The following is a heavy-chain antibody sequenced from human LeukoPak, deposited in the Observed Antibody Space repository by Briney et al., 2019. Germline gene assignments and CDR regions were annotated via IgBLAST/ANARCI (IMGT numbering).Heavy chain of an antibody. J-gene: IGHJ3*02. CDR3: AKSNGYGLVDI. D-gene: IGHD3-10*01. Sequence: SETLSLTCTVSGYSLRTGYYWDWIRQPPGKGLEGIGTFYHGGSTYYNPSLKRRVTISVDTSKNQFSLKLTSVTAADTAVYYCAKSNGYGLVDIWGQGTMVTVSS. CDR2: FYHGGST. V-gene: IGHV4-38-2*02. CDR1: GYSLRTGYY.